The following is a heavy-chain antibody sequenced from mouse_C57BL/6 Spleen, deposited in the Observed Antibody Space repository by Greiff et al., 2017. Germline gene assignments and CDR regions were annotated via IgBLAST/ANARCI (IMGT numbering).Heavy chain of an antibody. Sequence: VQLQQPGTELVKPGASVKLSCKASGYTFTSSWMHWVKQRPGPGLEWIGNINPRNGGTTYNEKFKSKATLTVDKSSSTASMQLSSLTSEDSAVDYCARGVCLRRGWYCDVWGTGTTVTVSS. V-gene: IGHV1-53*01. CDR3: ARGVCLRRGWYCDV. CDR2: INPRNGGT. D-gene: IGHD2-12*01. CDR1: GYTFTSSW. J-gene: IGHJ1*03.